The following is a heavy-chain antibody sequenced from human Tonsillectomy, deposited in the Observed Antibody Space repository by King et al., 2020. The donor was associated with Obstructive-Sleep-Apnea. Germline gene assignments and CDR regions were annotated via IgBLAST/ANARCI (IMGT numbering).Heavy chain of an antibody. Sequence: QLQESGPGLVKPSETLSLTCSVSGDSIGSSTYYWDWIRQPPGKGLGYIGSIYYSGSTYYNPSLKSRVTISVDTSKNQFSLKLSSVTAADTAGYYCATDRGYGGNPGGFDNWGQGTLVTVSS. CDR1: GDSIGSSTYY. V-gene: IGHV4-39*07. CDR3: ATDRGYGGNPGGFDN. J-gene: IGHJ4*02. D-gene: IGHD4-23*01. CDR2: IYYSGST.